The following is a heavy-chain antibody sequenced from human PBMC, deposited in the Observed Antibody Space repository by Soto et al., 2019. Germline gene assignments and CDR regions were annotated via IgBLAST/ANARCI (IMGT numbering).Heavy chain of an antibody. V-gene: IGHV3-21*01. J-gene: IGHJ6*02. CDR2: MSGSSTFI. D-gene: IGHD2-21*01. Sequence: GSLRLSCAASGFTLSSFRMTWVRQAPGRGLEWVSSMSGSSTFIHYADSVKGRFTISRDNAKKSLFLQMNSLRTEDTAIYYCAREKEDEGIASLKVYYGMDVWGQGTTVTVSS. CDR1: GFTLSSFR. CDR3: AREKEDEGIASLKVYYGMDV.